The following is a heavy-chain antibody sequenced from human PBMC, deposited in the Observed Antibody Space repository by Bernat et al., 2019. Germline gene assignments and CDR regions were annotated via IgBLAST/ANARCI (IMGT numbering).Heavy chain of an antibody. Sequence: QVQLVESGGGVVQPGRSLRLSCAASGFTFSSYGMHWVRQAPGKGLEWVAVISYDGSNKYYADSVKGRFTISRDNSKNTLYLQMNSLRAEDTAVYYCAPPAILPNFDYWGQGTLVTVSS. D-gene: IGHD2-2*01. V-gene: IGHV3-30*03. CDR1: GFTFSSYG. J-gene: IGHJ4*02. CDR2: ISYDGSNK. CDR3: APPAILPNFDY.